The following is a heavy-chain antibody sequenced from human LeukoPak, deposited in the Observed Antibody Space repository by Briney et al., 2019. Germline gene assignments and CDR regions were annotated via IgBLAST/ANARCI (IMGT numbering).Heavy chain of an antibody. V-gene: IGHV3-53*01. CDR2: LYSGGST. CDR3: AKTSGSPHYFDY. Sequence: GGSLRLSCAASGFTVSTNYMSWVRQAPGKGLEWVSVLYSGGSTYYADSVKGRFTISRDNSKNTLYLQMDTPRAEDTAVYYCAKTSGSPHYFDYWGQGALVTVSS. D-gene: IGHD3-10*01. CDR1: GFTVSTNY. J-gene: IGHJ4*02.